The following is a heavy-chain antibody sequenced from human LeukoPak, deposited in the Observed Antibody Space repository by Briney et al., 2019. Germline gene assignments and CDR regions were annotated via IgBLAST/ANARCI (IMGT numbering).Heavy chain of an antibody. J-gene: IGHJ5*02. CDR1: GGSISSYY. Sequence: PSETLSLTCTVSGGSISSYYWSWIRQPPGKGLEWIGYIYYSGSTNYNPSLKSRVTISVDTSKNQFSLKLSSVTAADTAVYYCARAIEVVRRNWFDPWGQGTLVTVSS. CDR2: IYYSGST. CDR3: ARAIEVVRRNWFDP. V-gene: IGHV4-59*01. D-gene: IGHD2-21*01.